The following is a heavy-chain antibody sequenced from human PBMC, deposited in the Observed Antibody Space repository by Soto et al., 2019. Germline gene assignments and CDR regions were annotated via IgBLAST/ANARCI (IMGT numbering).Heavy chain of an antibody. V-gene: IGHV3-23*01. Sequence: EVQLLESGGGLVQPGGSLRLSCAASGFTFHYYAMTWVRQAPGKGLEWVSAISGNAAETYHADSVKGRFAISRDHSKNTRHLQMDSLRALDTAVYFCAKANQERRYDAETANHYWGHGTLVIVSS. CDR2: ISGNAAET. D-gene: IGHD1-1*01. J-gene: IGHJ4*01. CDR3: AKANQERRYDAETANHY. CDR1: GFTFHYYA.